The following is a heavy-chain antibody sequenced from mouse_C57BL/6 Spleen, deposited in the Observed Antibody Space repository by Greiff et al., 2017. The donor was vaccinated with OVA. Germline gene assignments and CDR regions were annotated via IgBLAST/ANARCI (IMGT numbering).Heavy chain of an antibody. Sequence: EVQLQQSGPELVKPGASVKISCKASGYTFTDYYMNWVKQSHGKSLEWIGDINPNNGGTSYNQKFKGKATLTVDKSSSTAYMELRSLTSEDSAVYYCARMDDYDDYFDYWGQGTTLTVSS. CDR1: GYTFTDYY. CDR3: ARMDDYDDYFDY. CDR2: INPNNGGT. V-gene: IGHV1-26*01. J-gene: IGHJ2*01. D-gene: IGHD2-4*01.